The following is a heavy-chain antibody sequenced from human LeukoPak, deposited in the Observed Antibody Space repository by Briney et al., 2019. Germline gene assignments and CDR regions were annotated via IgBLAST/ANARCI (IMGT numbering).Heavy chain of an antibody. V-gene: IGHV4-59*01. Sequence: PSETLSLTCSVSGGSISTYYWSWIRRPPGKGLEWIGNIYYSGSTNYKPSLKSRVTISIDTSKNQFSLKLSSVTAADTAVYYCARANYFDFWGQGTLVTVSS. J-gene: IGHJ4*02. CDR3: ARANYFDF. CDR1: GGSISTYY. CDR2: IYYSGST.